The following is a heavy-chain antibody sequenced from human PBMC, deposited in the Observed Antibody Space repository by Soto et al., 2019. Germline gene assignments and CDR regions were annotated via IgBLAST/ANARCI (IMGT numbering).Heavy chain of an antibody. D-gene: IGHD3-10*01. CDR1: GDTFTIYD. CDR3: ARSQEYYYGSGSYYNHYYYYGMDV. CDR2: MNPNSGNT. V-gene: IGHV1-8*01. J-gene: IGHJ6*02. Sequence: ASLEVSCKASGDTFTIYDINRVRQETGQGLEWMGWMNPNSGNTGYAQKFQGRVTMTRNTSISTAYMELSGLRSEDTAVYYCARSQEYYYGSGSYYNHYYYYGMDVWGQGTTVTVSS.